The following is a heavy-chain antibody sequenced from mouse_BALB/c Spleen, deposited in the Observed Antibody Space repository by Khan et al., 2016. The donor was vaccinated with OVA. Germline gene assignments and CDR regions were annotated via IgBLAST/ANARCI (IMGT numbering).Heavy chain of an antibody. Sequence: EVQLQQSGPELVKPGASVKISCKASGYSFTGYFMNWVMQSHGQSLEWIGRINPHIGETLYNQKFKGKATLTVDESSSTAHMELRSLASEDSAVYYCARKNASDFDYWGQGTTLTVSS. CDR2: INPHIGET. CDR1: GYSFTGYF. V-gene: IGHV1-20*02. D-gene: IGHD6-2*01. J-gene: IGHJ2*01. CDR3: ARKNASDFDY.